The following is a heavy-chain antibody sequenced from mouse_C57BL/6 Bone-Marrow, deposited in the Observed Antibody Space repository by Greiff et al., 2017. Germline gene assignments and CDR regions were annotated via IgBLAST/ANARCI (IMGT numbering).Heavy chain of an antibody. V-gene: IGHV1-55*01. CDR1: GYTFTSYW. Sequence: VQLQQPGAELVKPGASVKMSCKASGYTFTSYWITWVKQRPGQGLEWIGDLYPGSGSTNYNEKFKSKATLTVDTSSSTAYMQRSSLTSEDSAVYYCARPYYSNYWYFDVWGTGTTVTVSS. D-gene: IGHD2-5*01. CDR3: ARPYYSNYWYFDV. CDR2: LYPGSGST. J-gene: IGHJ1*03.